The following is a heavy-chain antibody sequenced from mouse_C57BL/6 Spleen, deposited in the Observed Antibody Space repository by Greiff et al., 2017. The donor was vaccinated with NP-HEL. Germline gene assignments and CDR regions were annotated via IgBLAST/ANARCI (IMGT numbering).Heavy chain of an antibody. CDR1: GYTFTDYY. CDR2: INPNNGGT. V-gene: IGHV1-26*01. J-gene: IGHJ3*01. Sequence: EVQLQQSGPELVKPGASVKISCKASGYTFTDYYMNWVKQSHGKSLEWIGDINPNNGGTSYNQKFKGKATLTVDKSSSTAYMELRSLTSEDSAVYYCALYDPFAYWGQGTLVTVSA. D-gene: IGHD2-3*01. CDR3: ALYDPFAY.